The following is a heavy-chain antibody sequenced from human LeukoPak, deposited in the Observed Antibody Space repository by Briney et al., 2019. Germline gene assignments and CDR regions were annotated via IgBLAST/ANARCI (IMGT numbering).Heavy chain of an antibody. J-gene: IGHJ4*02. V-gene: IGHV1-2*06. CDR1: GHTFTGHY. CDR2: INPNNGGT. Sequence: ASVKVSCKASGHTFTGHYMHWVRQAPGQGLEWMGRINPNNGGTNYAQKFQGRVTMTRDTSISTAYMELSRLRSDDTAVYYCARGYALYSGRYIDFDYWGQGTLVTVSS. D-gene: IGHD1-26*01. CDR3: ARGYALYSGRYIDFDY.